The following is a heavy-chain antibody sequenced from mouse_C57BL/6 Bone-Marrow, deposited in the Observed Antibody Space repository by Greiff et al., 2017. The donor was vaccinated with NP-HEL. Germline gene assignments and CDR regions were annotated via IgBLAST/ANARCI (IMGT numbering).Heavy chain of an antibody. CDR2: ISYDGSN. D-gene: IGHD2-5*01. J-gene: IGHJ2*01. V-gene: IGHV3-6*01. Sequence: DVKLQESGPGLVKPSQSLSLTCSVTGYSITSGYYWNWIRQFPGNKLEWMGYISYDGSNNYNPSLKNRISITRDTSKNQLFLKLNSVTTEDTATYYCARVGYSNPFDYWGQGTTLTVSS. CDR1: GYSITSGYY. CDR3: ARVGYSNPFDY.